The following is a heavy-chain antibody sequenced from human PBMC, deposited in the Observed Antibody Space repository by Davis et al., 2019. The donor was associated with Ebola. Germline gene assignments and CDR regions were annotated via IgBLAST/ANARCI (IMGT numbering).Heavy chain of an antibody. Sequence: GGSLRLSCAASGFTFSSYAMSWIRQAPGKGLEWVAVISYDGSNKYYADSVKGRFTISRDNSKNTLYLQMNSLRAEDTAVYYCANSRFGESHFDYWGQGTLVTVSS. D-gene: IGHD3-10*01. V-gene: IGHV3-30-3*01. CDR3: ANSRFGESHFDY. CDR1: GFTFSSYA. J-gene: IGHJ4*02. CDR2: ISYDGSNK.